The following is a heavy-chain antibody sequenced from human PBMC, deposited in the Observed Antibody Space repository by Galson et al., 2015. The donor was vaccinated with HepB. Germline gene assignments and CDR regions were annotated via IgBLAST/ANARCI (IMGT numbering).Heavy chain of an antibody. V-gene: IGHV3-66*01. CDR3: ASALGPMYFHH. D-gene: IGHD2-2*01. J-gene: IGHJ4*02. Sequence: SLRLSCAASGFTVSSNYMSWVRQAPGKGLEWVSIIYSGGSTYYADSVKGRFTITRDNSKNTLYLQMNSLRAEDTAVYYCASALGPMYFHHWGLGTPVPVSS. CDR2: IYSGGST. CDR1: GFTVSSNY.